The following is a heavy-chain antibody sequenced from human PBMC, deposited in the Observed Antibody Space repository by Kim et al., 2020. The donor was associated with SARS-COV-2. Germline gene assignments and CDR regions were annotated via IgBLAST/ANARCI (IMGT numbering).Heavy chain of an antibody. D-gene: IGHD5-18*01. J-gene: IGHJ4*02. CDR3: ARLNLGDSYGYDYYFDY. V-gene: IGHV4-39*01. Sequence: LTSRVTISVDTSKNQFSLKLSSVTAADTAVYYCARLNLGDSYGYDYYFDYWGQGTLVTVSS.